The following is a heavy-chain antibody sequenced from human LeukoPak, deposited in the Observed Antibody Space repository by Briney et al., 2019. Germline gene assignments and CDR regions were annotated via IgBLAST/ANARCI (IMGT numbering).Heavy chain of an antibody. J-gene: IGHJ4*02. CDR3: ARYIGELRLFDY. Sequence: GGPLRLSCVVSGFTFSSYEMNWVRQAPGKGLEWVSYIHSSGRSMYYADSVKGRFTISRDNAKNSLYLQMNSLRAEDTAVYYCARYIGELRLFDYWGQGTLVTVSS. CDR1: GFTFSSYE. D-gene: IGHD1-7*01. V-gene: IGHV3-48*03. CDR2: IHSSGRSM.